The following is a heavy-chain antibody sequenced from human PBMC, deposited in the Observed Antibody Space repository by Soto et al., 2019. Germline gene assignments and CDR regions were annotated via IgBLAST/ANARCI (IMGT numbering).Heavy chain of an antibody. CDR3: ARGGAVAGDPNLQRYYYGMDV. V-gene: IGHV1-69*02. Sequence: QVQLVQSGAEVKKPGSSVKVSCEASGRTFSSYSIIWVRQAPGQGLEWMGRITPVLGIANYAQKFQGRVIITADKSTSTAYMVLRSLTFEYTAVYYCARGGAVAGDPNLQRYYYGMDVWGQRTTVTVSS. J-gene: IGHJ6*02. CDR1: GRTFSSYS. CDR2: ITPVLGIA. D-gene: IGHD6-19*01.